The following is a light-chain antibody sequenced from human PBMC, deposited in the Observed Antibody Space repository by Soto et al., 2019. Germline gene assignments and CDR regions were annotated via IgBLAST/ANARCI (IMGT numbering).Light chain of an antibody. CDR1: QSVSSN. CDR2: GAS. V-gene: IGKV3-15*01. Sequence: EIVMTQSPGTLSVSPGERAALSCRASQSVSSNFAWYQQKPGQAPRLLIYGASTRATGIPVRFSGSGSGTEFTLTISSLQSEDFAVYYCQQYNNWPDTFGQGTKLEIK. J-gene: IGKJ2*01. CDR3: QQYNNWPDT.